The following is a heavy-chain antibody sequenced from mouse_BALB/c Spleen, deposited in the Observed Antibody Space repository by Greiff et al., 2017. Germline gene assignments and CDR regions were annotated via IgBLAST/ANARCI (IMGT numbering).Heavy chain of an antibody. J-gene: IGHJ3*01. V-gene: IGHV7-3*02. Sequence: EVQGVESGGGLVQPGGSLRLSCVTSGFTFTDYYMSWVRQPPGKALEWLGFIRNKANGYTTEYSASVKGRFTISRDNSQSILYLQMNTLRAEDSATYYCARDNGWPWFAYWGQGTLVTVSA. CDR2: IRNKANGYTT. CDR1: GFTFTDYY. CDR3: ARDNGWPWFAY. D-gene: IGHD2-3*01.